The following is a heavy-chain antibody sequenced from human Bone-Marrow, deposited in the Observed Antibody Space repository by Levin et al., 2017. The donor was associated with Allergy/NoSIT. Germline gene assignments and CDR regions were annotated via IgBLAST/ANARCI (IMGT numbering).Heavy chain of an antibody. V-gene: IGHV3-30*18. CDR3: AKRVVPPHYFDY. J-gene: IGHJ4*02. D-gene: IGHD2-2*01. CDR1: GFTFSSYG. CDR2: ISYDGSNK. Sequence: LSLTCAASGFTFSSYGMHWVRQAPGKGLEWVAVISYDGSNKYYADSVKGRFTISRDNSKNTLYLQMNSLRAEDTAVYYCAKRVVPPHYFDYWGQGTLVTVSS.